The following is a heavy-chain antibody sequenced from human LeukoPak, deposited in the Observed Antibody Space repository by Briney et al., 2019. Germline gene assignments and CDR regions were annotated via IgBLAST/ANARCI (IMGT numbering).Heavy chain of an antibody. CDR2: IYHSGST. V-gene: IGHV4-30-2*01. D-gene: IGHD2-21*02. J-gene: IGHJ4*02. CDR3: ARGDSYYFDY. Sequence: SETLSLPCAVSGGSISSGGYSWSWIRQPPGKGLEWIGYIYHSGSTYYNPSLKSRVTISVDRSKNQFSLKLSSVTAADTAVYYCARGDSYYFDYWGQGTLVTVSS. CDR1: GGSISSGGYS.